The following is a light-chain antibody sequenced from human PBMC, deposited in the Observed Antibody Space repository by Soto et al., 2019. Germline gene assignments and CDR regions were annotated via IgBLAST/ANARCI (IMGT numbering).Light chain of an antibody. CDR3: CSYAGTYTYV. V-gene: IGLV2-11*01. Sequence: QSALTQPRSVSGSPGQSVTTSCTGTSSDVGAYNYVSWYQQYPGKAPRLMVYDVSKRPSGVPDRFSGSKSGNTASLTISGLQAEDEAYYYCCSYAGTYTYVFGTGTKVTVL. CDR2: DVS. CDR1: SSDVGAYNY. J-gene: IGLJ1*01.